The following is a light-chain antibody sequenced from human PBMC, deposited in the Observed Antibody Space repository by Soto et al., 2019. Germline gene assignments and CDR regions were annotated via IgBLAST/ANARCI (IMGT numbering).Light chain of an antibody. CDR2: GAS. Sequence: EIVMTQSPATVSVSPLETATLSCTASQSVSSNLAWYQQKPGQAPRLLIYGASTRATGIPARFSGSGSGTEFTLTISSLQSEDFAVYYCQQYNNWPPWTFGQGTKVDIK. J-gene: IGKJ1*01. CDR1: QSVSSN. V-gene: IGKV3D-15*01. CDR3: QQYNNWPPWT.